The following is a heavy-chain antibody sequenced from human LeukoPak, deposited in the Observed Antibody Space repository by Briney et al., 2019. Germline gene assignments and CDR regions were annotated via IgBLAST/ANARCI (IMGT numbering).Heavy chain of an antibody. D-gene: IGHD4-17*01. V-gene: IGHV1-3*01. CDR3: ARVYGDYVDAFDI. CDR2: INAGSGIT. CDR1: GYTFTSYA. J-gene: IGHJ3*02. Sequence: ASVKVSCKASGYTFTSYAMDWVRQAPGQSLEWMGWINAGSGITKYSQKFQGRVTITRDTSASTAYMELSSLRSEDTAVYYCARVYGDYVDAFDIWGQETMVTVSS.